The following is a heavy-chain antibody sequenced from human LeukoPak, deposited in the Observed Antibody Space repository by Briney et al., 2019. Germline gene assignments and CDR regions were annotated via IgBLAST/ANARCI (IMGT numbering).Heavy chain of an antibody. CDR3: ASGKKDDSSGYYFYYYYMDV. J-gene: IGHJ6*03. Sequence: SETLSLTCAVYGGSFSGYYWSWIRQPPGKGLEWIGEINHSGSTNYNPSPKSRVTISVDTSKNQFSLKLSSVTAADTAVYYCASGKKDDSSGYYFYYYYMDVWGKGTTVTISS. CDR2: INHSGST. D-gene: IGHD3-22*01. V-gene: IGHV4-34*01. CDR1: GGSFSGYY.